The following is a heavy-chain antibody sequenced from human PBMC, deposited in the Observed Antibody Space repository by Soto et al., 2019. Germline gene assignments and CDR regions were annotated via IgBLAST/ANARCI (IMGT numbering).Heavy chain of an antibody. J-gene: IGHJ2*01. D-gene: IGHD1-26*01. CDR1: GCSISSGGYS. Sequence: QLQLQESGSGLVKPSQTLSLTCDVSGCSISSGGYSWSWLRQPPGKGLEWVGYIYHSGRTYYHPSPKSRVTISVDRSKNKFSLKLSSVTAADTAVYYCARGDGWDWYFDLWGRGTLVTVSS. V-gene: IGHV4-30-2*01. CDR3: ARGDGWDWYFDL. CDR2: IYHSGRT.